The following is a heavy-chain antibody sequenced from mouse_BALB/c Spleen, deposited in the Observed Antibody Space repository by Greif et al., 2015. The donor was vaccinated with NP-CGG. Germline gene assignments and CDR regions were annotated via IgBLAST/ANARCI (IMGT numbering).Heavy chain of an antibody. CDR1: GFSLTSYG. CDR2: IWAGGST. CDR3: ARDSLYDYDKVMDY. J-gene: IGHJ4*01. V-gene: IGHV2-9*02. D-gene: IGHD2-4*01. Sequence: AQLHQSGPGLVAPSQSLSITCTVSGFSLTSYGVHWVRQPPGKGLEWLGVIWAGGSTNYNSALMSRLSISKDNSKSQVFLKMNSLQTDDTAMYYCARDSLYDYDKVMDYWGQGTSVTVSS.